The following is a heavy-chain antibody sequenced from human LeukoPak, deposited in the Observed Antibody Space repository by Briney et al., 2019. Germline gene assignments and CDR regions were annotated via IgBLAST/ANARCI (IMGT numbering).Heavy chain of an antibody. CDR1: GYTFTSYG. CDR3: ARRRYYGSGSYAPFDY. D-gene: IGHD3-10*01. V-gene: IGHV1-18*01. Sequence: ASVKVSCKASGYTFTSYGISWVRQAPGQGLEWMGRISAYSLNTNYAQNFQGRVTMTTDTSTSTAYMELRSLRSDDTAVFYCARRRYYGSGSYAPFDYWGQGTLVTVSS. J-gene: IGHJ4*02. CDR2: ISAYSLNT.